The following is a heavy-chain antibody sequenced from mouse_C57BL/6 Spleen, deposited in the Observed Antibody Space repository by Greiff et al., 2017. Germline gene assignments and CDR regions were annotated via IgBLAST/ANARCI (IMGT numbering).Heavy chain of an antibody. D-gene: IGHD1-1*01. J-gene: IGHJ4*01. CDR2: INPNNGGT. Sequence: EVQLQQSGPELVKPGASVKISCKASGYTFTDYYMNWVKQSHGKSLEWIGDINPNNGGTSYNQKFKGKATLTVDKSSSTAYMELRSLTSEDSAVYYCASSSYGFMDYWGQGTSVTVSS. V-gene: IGHV1-26*01. CDR1: GYTFTDYY. CDR3: ASSSYGFMDY.